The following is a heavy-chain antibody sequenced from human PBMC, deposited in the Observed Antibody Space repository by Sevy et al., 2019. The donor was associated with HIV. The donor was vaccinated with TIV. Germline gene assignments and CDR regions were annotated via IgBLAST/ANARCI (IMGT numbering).Heavy chain of an antibody. V-gene: IGHV4-39*01. J-gene: IGHJ4*02. CDR1: GVSISSSSYY. CDR2: IYYSGST. CDR3: ASPLLYWLY. D-gene: IGHD2-8*02. Sequence: SETLSLACTVSGVSISSSSYYWGWIRQRPGKGLEWIGSIYYSGSTYYNPSLKSRVTISVDTSKNQFSLKLSSVTAADTAVYYCASPLLYWLYWGQGTLVTVSS.